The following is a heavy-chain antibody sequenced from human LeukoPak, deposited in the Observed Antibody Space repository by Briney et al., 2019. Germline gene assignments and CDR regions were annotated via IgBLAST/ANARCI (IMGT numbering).Heavy chain of an antibody. CDR2: MNPNSGNT. CDR3: ARGVSYDYVWGSYRRIFDY. D-gene: IGHD3-16*02. Sequence: GASVKVSCKASGYTFTSYDINWVRQATGQGLEWMGWMNPNSGNTGYAQKFQGRVTMTRNTSISTAYMELSSLRSEDTAVYYCARGVSYDYVWGSYRRIFDYWGQGTLVTVSS. J-gene: IGHJ4*02. CDR1: GYTFTSYD. V-gene: IGHV1-8*01.